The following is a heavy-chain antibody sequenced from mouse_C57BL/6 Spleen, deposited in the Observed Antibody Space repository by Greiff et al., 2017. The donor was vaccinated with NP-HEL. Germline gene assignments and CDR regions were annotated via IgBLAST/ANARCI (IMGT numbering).Heavy chain of an antibody. V-gene: IGHV1-22*01. CDR1: GYTFTDYN. J-gene: IGHJ2*01. Sequence: EVQLQQSGPELVKPGASVKMSCKASGYTFTDYNMHWVNQSHGKSLEWIGYINPNNGGTSYNQKFKGKATLTVNKSSSTAYMELRSLTSEDSAVYYCAREGGLRRSDYWGQGTTLTVSS. CDR2: INPNNGGT. D-gene: IGHD2-4*01. CDR3: AREGGLRRSDY.